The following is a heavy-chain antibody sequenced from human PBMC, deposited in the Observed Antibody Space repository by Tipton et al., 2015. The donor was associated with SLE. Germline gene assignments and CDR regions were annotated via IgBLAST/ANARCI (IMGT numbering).Heavy chain of an antibody. CDR1: EFTLSTYS. CDR2: ISTTGSYM. CDR3: GRGQPWNFDVFDI. D-gene: IGHD1-1*01. Sequence: GSLRLSCAASEFTLSTYSMNWVRQAPGKGLEWVSSISTTGSYMYYADSVQGRFTISRDNAKNSLYLQMNSLRAGDTAVYYCGRGQPWNFDVFDIWGQGTMVTASS. V-gene: IGHV3-21*01. J-gene: IGHJ3*02.